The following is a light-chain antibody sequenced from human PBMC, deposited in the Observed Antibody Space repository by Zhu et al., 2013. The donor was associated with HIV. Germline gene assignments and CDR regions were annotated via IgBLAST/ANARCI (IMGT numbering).Light chain of an antibody. CDR2: DAS. V-gene: IGKV3-15*01. CDR1: QSISNK. J-gene: IGKJ2*01. CDR3: QQYGTSSMYT. Sequence: EILMTQSPATLSVSPGERATLSCRASQSISNKLAWYHQKPGQAPRLLIYDASTGATGIPARFSGTGSGTEFTLTISGLQSGDLGVYFCQQYGTSSMYTFGQGTKLEIK.